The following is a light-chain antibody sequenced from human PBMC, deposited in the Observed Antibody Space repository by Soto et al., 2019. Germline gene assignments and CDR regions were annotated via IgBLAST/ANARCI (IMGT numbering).Light chain of an antibody. Sequence: DIQMTQSPSTLSASVGDRVTITCRASQYISSWLAWYQQKPGKAPKLLVYKASSLQSGVPSRFSGSKSETEFTLTISSLQPEDVATYYCKQYKSDLYSFGQGNKLAI. CDR1: QYISSW. J-gene: IGKJ2*03. V-gene: IGKV1-5*03. CDR3: KQYKSDLYS. CDR2: KAS.